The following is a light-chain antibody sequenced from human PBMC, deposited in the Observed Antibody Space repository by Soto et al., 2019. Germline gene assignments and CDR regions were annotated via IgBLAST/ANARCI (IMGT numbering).Light chain of an antibody. CDR1: SSNIGAGYD. Sequence: QSVLTQPPSVYGAPGQRVTISCTGSSSNIGAGYDVHWYQQLPGTAPKLLIYGNSKRPSGVPDRFSGSKSGTSASLAITGLQAEDEAGYYCQSYDRSLSGSVFGTGTKVTVL. V-gene: IGLV1-40*01. CDR2: GNS. CDR3: QSYDRSLSGSV. J-gene: IGLJ1*01.